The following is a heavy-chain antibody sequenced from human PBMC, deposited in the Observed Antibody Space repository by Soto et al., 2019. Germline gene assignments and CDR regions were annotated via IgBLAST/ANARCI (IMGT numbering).Heavy chain of an antibody. V-gene: IGHV3-23*01. J-gene: IGHJ4*02. CDR1: GFTFSSYD. Sequence: EVQLLESGGALVQPGGSLSLSCAASGFTFSSYDMTWVRKAPGKGLEWVSGISGSGGSTYYADSVKGRFTISRDNSKNTLYLQMNSLRAEDTAVYYCAKGWGDYWGQGTLVTVSS. CDR2: ISGSGGST. CDR3: AKGWGDY. D-gene: IGHD3-16*01.